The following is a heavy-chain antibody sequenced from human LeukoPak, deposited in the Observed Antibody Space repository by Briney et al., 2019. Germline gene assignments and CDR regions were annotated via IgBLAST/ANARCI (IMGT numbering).Heavy chain of an antibody. D-gene: IGHD4-17*01. Sequence: PGGSLRLSCAASGFTFYDHAMNWVRQAPGKGLEWVSSITYSSRYIYYAVSVKGRFISSRDNAKNSLYLQLNSLTVEDTAVYYCARVSREYGDLDSWGQGTLVTVSS. CDR2: ITYSSRYI. CDR3: ARVSREYGDLDS. CDR1: GFTFYDHA. J-gene: IGHJ4*02. V-gene: IGHV3-21*01.